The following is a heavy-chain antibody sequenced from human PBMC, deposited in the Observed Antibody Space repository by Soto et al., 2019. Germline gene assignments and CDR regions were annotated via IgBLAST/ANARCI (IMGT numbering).Heavy chain of an antibody. Sequence: GGSLRLSCAASGFTFSDYYMIWIRQAPGKGLEWVSYISSSSTHTTYADSVKGRFTISRDNAKNSLYLQMKSLRVEDTAVYYCARGQAATFHYYGMDVRGQGTTVTVSS. V-gene: IGHV3-11*06. J-gene: IGHJ6*02. CDR3: ARGQAATFHYYGMDV. D-gene: IGHD2-15*01. CDR2: ISSSSTHT. CDR1: GFTFSDYY.